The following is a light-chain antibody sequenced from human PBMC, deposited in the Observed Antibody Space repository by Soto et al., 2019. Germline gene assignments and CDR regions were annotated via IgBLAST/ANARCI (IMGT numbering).Light chain of an antibody. J-gene: IGKJ1*01. Sequence: DIQMTQSPSPLSASVGDRVTTTCRASQSISSWLAWYQQKPGKAPKLLIYDASSLESGVPSRFSGSGSGTEFTLTISSLQPDDFATYYCQQYNSYSTFGQGTKVDIK. CDR2: DAS. CDR1: QSISSW. V-gene: IGKV1-5*01. CDR3: QQYNSYST.